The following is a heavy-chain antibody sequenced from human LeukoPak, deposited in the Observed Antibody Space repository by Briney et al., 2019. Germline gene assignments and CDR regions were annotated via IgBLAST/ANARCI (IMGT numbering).Heavy chain of an antibody. J-gene: IGHJ3*02. CDR2: ISSSSSTI. D-gene: IGHD6-6*01. Sequence: GGSLRLSCAASGFTFSSYSMNWVRQAPGKGLEWVSYISSSSSTIYYADSVKGRFTISRDNAKNSLYLQMNSLRAEDTAVYYCARGLRKYSSSPNDAFDIWGQGTMVTVSS. CDR1: GFTFSSYS. CDR3: ARGLRKYSSSPNDAFDI. V-gene: IGHV3-48*01.